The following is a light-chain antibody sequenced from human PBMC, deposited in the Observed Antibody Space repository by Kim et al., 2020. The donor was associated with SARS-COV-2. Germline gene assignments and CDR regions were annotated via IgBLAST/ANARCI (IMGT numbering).Light chain of an antibody. CDR2: DVS. V-gene: IGLV2-11*01. CDR3: CSYAGSYVV. J-gene: IGLJ2*01. CDR1: SRDVGGYNY. Sequence: PGKSVTISCTGTSRDVGGYNYVSWYQQHPGKAPKLMIYDVSKRPSGVPDRFSGSKSGNTASLTISGLQAEDEADYYCCSYAGSYVVFGGGTQLTVL.